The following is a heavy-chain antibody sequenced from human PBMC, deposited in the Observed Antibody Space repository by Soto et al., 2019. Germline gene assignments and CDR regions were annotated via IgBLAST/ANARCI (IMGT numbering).Heavy chain of an antibody. V-gene: IGHV2-26*01. D-gene: IGHD3-22*01. Sequence: QVTLTESGPVLVKPTETLTLTCTVSGFSLSNVKMGVSWIRQPPGKALEWLAHIFSNDEKSYSTSLKSRRAISKDTSKSQVVLTMTNMDPVDTATYFCARIKAYYDSSGYYFDYWGQGTLVTVSS. J-gene: IGHJ4*02. CDR3: ARIKAYYDSSGYYFDY. CDR1: GFSLSNVKMG. CDR2: IFSNDEK.